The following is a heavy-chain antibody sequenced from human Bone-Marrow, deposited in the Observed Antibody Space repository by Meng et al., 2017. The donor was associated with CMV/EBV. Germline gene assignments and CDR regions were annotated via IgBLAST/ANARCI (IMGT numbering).Heavy chain of an antibody. CDR3: AKDLLLFGGPNAYFDQ. CDR1: GIRFDDCG. Sequence: GESLKISCAASGIRFDDCGMHWVRQTPGKGLEWVAFVRHDGTNKFYAASVKGRFTISRDNSKSTVYLQMNSLRPEDSALYYCAKDLLLFGGPNAYFDQWGQGTLVTVSS. D-gene: IGHD3-16*01. J-gene: IGHJ4*02. CDR2: VRHDGTNK. V-gene: IGHV3-30*02.